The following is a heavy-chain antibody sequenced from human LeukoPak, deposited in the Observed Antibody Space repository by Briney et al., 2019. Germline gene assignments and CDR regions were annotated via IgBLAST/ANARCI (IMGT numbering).Heavy chain of an antibody. Sequence: GGSLRLSCAASGFTVSRNYMSWVRQAPGKGLEWVSVIYSGGGKEYAASVKGRFTIYRDNSKKTLFLQMRSVGAEDTAVYYYARAVGVTAIHNSFDIWGQGTMVTVSS. J-gene: IGHJ3*02. CDR2: IYSGGGK. CDR1: GFTVSRNY. V-gene: IGHV3-66*02. CDR3: ARAVGVTAIHNSFDI. D-gene: IGHD2-21*02.